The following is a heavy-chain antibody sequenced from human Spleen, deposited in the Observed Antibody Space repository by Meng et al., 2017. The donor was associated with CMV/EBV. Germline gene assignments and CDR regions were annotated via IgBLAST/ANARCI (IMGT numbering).Heavy chain of an antibody. V-gene: IGHV3-30*04. CDR3: AAQGGGTYSFDY. CDR2: ISYDGSNK. D-gene: IGHD3-16*01. J-gene: IGHJ4*02. Sequence: GESLKISCAASGFTFSSYAMHWVRQAPGKGLEWVAVISYDGSNKYYADSVKGRFTISRDNSKNTLYLQMNSLRAEDTAVYYCAAQGGGTYSFDYWGQGTLVTVSS. CDR1: GFTFSSYA.